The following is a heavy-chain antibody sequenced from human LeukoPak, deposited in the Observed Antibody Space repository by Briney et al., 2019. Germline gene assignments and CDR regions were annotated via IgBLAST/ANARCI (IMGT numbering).Heavy chain of an antibody. V-gene: IGHV4-59*11. CDR1: GASISSHY. J-gene: IGHJ4*02. CDR2: IHYSGIT. CDR3: ARVYDYGKFDF. Sequence: PSETLSLTCTVSGASISSHYWSWIRQPPGRGLEWIGYIHYSGITSYDPSLKSRVTMSIDTSKSQLSLNLNSVTAADTAVYYCARVYDYGKFDFWGPGTPLTVSS. D-gene: IGHD4/OR15-4a*01.